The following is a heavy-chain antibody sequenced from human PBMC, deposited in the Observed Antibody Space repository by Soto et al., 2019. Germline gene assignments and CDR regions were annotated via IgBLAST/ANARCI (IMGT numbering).Heavy chain of an antibody. CDR1: GYTFTSYA. V-gene: IGHV1-18*01. CDR2: MNPNSGNT. J-gene: IGHJ4*02. CDR3: ARSYGDYAGY. D-gene: IGHD4-17*01. Sequence: ASVKVSCKASGYTFTSYAMNWVRQATGQRLEWMGWMNPNSGNTNYAQKLQGRVTMTTDTSTSTAYMELRSLRSDDTAVYYCARSYGDYAGYWGQGTLVTVSS.